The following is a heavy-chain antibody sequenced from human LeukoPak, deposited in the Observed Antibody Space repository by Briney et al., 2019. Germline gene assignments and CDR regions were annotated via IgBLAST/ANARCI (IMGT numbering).Heavy chain of an antibody. D-gene: IGHD2-15*01. CDR3: ARGLGSLRAPYYYYYGMDV. J-gene: IGHJ6*02. CDR1: GCTFSNYA. V-gene: IGHV1-69*04. CDR2: IIPILGIA. Sequence: SVKVSCKASGCTFSNYAIRWVRQAPGQGLEWMGRIIPILGIANCAQKFQGRVTITADKSTSTAYMELSSLRSEDTAVYYCARGLGSLRAPYYYYYGMDVWGQGTTVTVSS.